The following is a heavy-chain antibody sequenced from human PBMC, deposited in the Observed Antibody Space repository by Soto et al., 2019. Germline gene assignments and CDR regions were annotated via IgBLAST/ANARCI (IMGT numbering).Heavy chain of an antibody. J-gene: IGHJ5*02. CDR3: ARVLRGWFDP. CDR2: ISHSGIT. V-gene: IGHV4-4*02. CDR1: GGSITSANW. Sequence: SETLSLTCAASGGSITSANWWTWVRQPPGGGLEWIGEISHSGITNYKASLKSRVTMSVDKTKNDVSLKLTSVTAADTAVYYCARVLRGWFDPWGQGTPVTVSS.